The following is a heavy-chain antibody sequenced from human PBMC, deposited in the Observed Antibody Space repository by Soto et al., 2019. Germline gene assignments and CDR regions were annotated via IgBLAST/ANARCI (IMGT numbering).Heavy chain of an antibody. CDR1: GGSFSGYY. Sequence: QVQLQQWGAGLLKPSETLSLTCAVYGGSFSGYYWSWIRQPPGKGLEWIGEINHSGSTNYNRSLKSRVTISVDTSKNPFSVKLSSVTAADTAVYYCARGLSSGWYGYWGQGTLVTVSS. V-gene: IGHV4-34*01. D-gene: IGHD6-19*01. CDR2: INHSGST. CDR3: ARGLSSGWYGY. J-gene: IGHJ4*02.